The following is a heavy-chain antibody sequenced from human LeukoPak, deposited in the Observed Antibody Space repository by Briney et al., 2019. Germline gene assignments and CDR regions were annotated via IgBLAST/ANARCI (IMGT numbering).Heavy chain of an antibody. D-gene: IGHD2-15*01. CDR2: INPRDGGT. CDR1: GYTFTDYY. J-gene: IGHJ4*02. CDR3: AREGNGLLSKDLDY. V-gene: IGHV1-2*02. Sequence: GASVKVSCKGSGYTFTDYYLRWVRQAPGQGLEWVGYINPRDGGTSSPQNFRGRVTMTTDASSSTAYMELSRLTSDDTAIYYCAREGNGLLSKDLDYWGQGTLVTVSS.